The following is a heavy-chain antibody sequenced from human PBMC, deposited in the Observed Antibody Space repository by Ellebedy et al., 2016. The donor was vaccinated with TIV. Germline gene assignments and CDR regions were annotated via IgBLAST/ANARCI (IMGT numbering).Heavy chain of an antibody. D-gene: IGHD3-10*01. J-gene: IGHJ4*02. CDR3: ARDLIGGNAMVRGGYDY. Sequence: ASVKVSCKASGYTFTSYAMHWVRQAPGQRLEWMGWINAGNGNTKYSQKFQGRVTITRDTSASTAYMELSSLRSEDTAVYYCARDLIGGNAMVRGGYDYWGQGTLVTVSS. CDR2: INAGNGNT. CDR1: GYTFTSYA. V-gene: IGHV1-3*01.